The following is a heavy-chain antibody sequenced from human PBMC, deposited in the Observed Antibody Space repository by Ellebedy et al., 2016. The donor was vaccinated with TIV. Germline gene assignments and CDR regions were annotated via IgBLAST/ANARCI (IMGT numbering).Heavy chain of an antibody. J-gene: IGHJ2*01. Sequence: MPSETLSLTCTVSGGSISSSSYYWGWIRQPPGKGLEWIGSIYYSGSTYYNPSLKSRVTISVDTSKNQFSLKLSSVTAADTAVYYCASVETTVTTVLYFDLWGRGTLVTVSS. V-gene: IGHV4-39*01. CDR2: IYYSGST. D-gene: IGHD4-17*01. CDR1: GGSISSSSYY. CDR3: ASVETTVTTVLYFDL.